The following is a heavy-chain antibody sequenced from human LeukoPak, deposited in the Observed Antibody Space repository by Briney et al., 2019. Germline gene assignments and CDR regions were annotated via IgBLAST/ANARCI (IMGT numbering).Heavy chain of an antibody. CDR3: ARDPGYSGYGHFDY. J-gene: IGHJ4*02. Sequence: PSETLSLTCTVSGGSISSYYWSWIRQPPGKGLEWIGYIYYSGSTNYNPSLKSRVTISVDTSKNHFSLKLSSVTAADTAVYYCARDPGYSGYGHFDYWGQGTLVTVSS. CDR1: GGSISSYY. CDR2: IYYSGST. D-gene: IGHD5-12*01. V-gene: IGHV4-59*12.